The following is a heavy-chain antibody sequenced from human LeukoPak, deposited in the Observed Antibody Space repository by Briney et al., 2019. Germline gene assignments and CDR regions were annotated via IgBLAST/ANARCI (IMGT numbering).Heavy chain of an antibody. CDR1: GFTFSNFW. V-gene: IGHV3-7*01. D-gene: IGHD7-27*01. CDR2: INQDGSEK. CDR3: ATLNWESPDY. J-gene: IGHJ4*02. Sequence: GSLRLSCAGYGFTFSNFWMNWVRQVPGKGLEWVANINQDGSEKYYADSVKGRFTLSRDNAENSVYLQMNNLRPEETAVYYCATLNWESPDYWGQGTQVTVSS.